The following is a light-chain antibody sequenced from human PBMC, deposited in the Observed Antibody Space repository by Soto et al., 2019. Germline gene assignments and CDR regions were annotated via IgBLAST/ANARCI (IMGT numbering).Light chain of an antibody. J-gene: IGKJ3*01. CDR3: QQHDNLPFT. Sequence: DIQMTQSPSSLSASVGDRVTITCKANDDISKHLNWYQQKPGKVPKLLIYDASNLERGVPSKFSGSGSGTDFTFTISSLQPEDIATYYCQQHDNLPFTFGPGTTVNIK. CDR2: DAS. V-gene: IGKV1-33*01. CDR1: DDISKH.